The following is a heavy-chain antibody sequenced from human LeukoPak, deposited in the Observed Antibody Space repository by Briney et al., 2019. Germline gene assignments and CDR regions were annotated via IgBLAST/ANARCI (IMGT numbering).Heavy chain of an antibody. CDR1: GLSVSRNY. CDR2: IYTGTTT. Sequence: GGSLRLSCAASGLSVSRNYISWVRQAPGKGLEWVSFIYTGTTTFYADSAKGRFTISRDNSRNTVYLELNSLRVDDTAVYYCARDRGHFDYWGPGTLVTVSS. J-gene: IGHJ4*02. D-gene: IGHD3-10*01. V-gene: IGHV3-53*01. CDR3: ARDRGHFDY.